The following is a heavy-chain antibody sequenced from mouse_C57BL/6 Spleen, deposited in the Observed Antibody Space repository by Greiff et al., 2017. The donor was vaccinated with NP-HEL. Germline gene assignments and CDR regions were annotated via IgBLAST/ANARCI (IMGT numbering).Heavy chain of an antibody. Sequence: VQLQQSGAELVRPGASVTLSCKASGYTFTDYEMHWVKQTPVHGLEWIGAIDPETGGTAYNQKFKGKAILTADKSASTAYMELRSLTSEDSAVYYCTPRDYYAPYYFDYWGQGTTLTVSS. J-gene: IGHJ2*01. V-gene: IGHV1-15*01. CDR3: TPRDYYAPYYFDY. D-gene: IGHD1-1*01. CDR2: IDPETGGT. CDR1: GYTFTDYE.